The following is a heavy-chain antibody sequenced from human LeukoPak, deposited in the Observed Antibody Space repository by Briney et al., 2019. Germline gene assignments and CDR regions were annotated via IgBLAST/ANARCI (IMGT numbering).Heavy chain of an antibody. J-gene: IGHJ4*02. CDR2: ISAYNGNT. Sequence: EASVKVSCKASGYTFTSYGISWVRQAPGQGLEWMGWISAYNGNTNYAQKLQGRVTMTTDTSTSTAYMELRSLRSDDTAVYYCARWDPWDSSGWNDYWGQGTLVTVSS. CDR3: ARWDPWDSSGWNDY. D-gene: IGHD6-19*01. CDR1: GYTFTSYG. V-gene: IGHV1-18*01.